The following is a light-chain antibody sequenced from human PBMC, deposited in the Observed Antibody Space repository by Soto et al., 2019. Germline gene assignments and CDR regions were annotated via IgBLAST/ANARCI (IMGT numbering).Light chain of an antibody. CDR1: QSVSSSY. J-gene: IGKJ1*01. V-gene: IGKV3-20*01. Sequence: IVLSQSPGTLSLSPGESATLSCRASQSVSSSYLAWYQQKPGQAPRLLIYGASSRATGIPDRFSGSGSGTDFTLTISRVEPEDVAVYYCQQYGGSTRTFGQGTKVDIK. CDR2: GAS. CDR3: QQYGGSTRT.